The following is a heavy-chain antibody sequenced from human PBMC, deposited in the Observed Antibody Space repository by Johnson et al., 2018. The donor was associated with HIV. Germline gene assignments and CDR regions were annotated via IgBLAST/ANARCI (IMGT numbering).Heavy chain of an antibody. V-gene: IGHV3-30-3*01. CDR2: ISYDGSNK. CDR3: ASGESGFDI. Sequence: QMLLVESGGGLVQPGGSLRLSCAASGFTFSSYAMHWVRQAPGKGLEWVAVISYDGSNKYYADSVKGRFTISRDNSKNTLYLQMNSLRAEDTAVYYCASGESGFDIWGQGTMVTVSS. CDR1: GFTFSSYA. J-gene: IGHJ3*02. D-gene: IGHD7-27*01.